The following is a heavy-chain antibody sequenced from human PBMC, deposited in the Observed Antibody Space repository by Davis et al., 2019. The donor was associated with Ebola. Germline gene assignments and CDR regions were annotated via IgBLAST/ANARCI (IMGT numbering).Heavy chain of an antibody. V-gene: IGHV3-64*01. D-gene: IGHD6-19*01. CDR1: GFTFSSYS. Sequence: GGSLRLSCAASGFTFSSYSMNWVRQAPGKGLEYVSTISSNGGSTYYANSVKGRFTISRDNSKNTLYLQMNSLRAEDTAVYYCARGRGSGWSFWFDPWGQGTLVTVSS. CDR2: ISSNGGST. CDR3: ARGRGSGWSFWFDP. J-gene: IGHJ5*02.